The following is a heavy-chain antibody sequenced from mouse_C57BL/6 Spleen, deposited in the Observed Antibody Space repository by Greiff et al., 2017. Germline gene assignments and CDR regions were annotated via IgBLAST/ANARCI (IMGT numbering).Heavy chain of an antibody. D-gene: IGHD1-1*01. CDR3: ARLYYGSSYADY. Sequence: QVQLQQSGAELVKPGASVKISCKASGYAFSSYWMNWVKQRPGKGLGWIGQIYPGDGDTNYNGKFKGKATLTADKSSSTAYMQLSSLTSEDSAVYFCARLYYGSSYADYWGQGTTLTVSS. CDR1: GYAFSSYW. J-gene: IGHJ2*01. V-gene: IGHV1-80*01. CDR2: IYPGDGDT.